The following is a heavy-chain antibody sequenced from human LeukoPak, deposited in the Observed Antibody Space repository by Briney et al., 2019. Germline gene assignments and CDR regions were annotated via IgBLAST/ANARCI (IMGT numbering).Heavy chain of an antibody. CDR3: ARDHYGSGSYVRFDY. Sequence: GGSLRLSCAVSGFTFSSYAMHWVRQAPGKGLEWVAVISYDGSNKYYADSVKGRFTISRDNSKNTLYLQMNSLRAEDTAVYYCARDHYGSGSYVRFDYWGQGTLVTVSS. V-gene: IGHV3-30*04. D-gene: IGHD3-10*01. CDR1: GFTFSSYA. J-gene: IGHJ4*02. CDR2: ISYDGSNK.